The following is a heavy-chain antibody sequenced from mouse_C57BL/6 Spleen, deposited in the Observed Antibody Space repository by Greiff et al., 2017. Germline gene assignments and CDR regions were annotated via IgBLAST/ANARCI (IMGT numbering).Heavy chain of an antibody. CDR1: GYTFTDHT. CDR3: ARGGYYGRSYVYWYCDV. D-gene: IGHD1-1*01. CDR2: IYPRDGST. V-gene: IGHV1-78*01. Sequence: QVQLQQSDAALVTPGASVKISCKVSGYTFTDHTIHWMKQRPEQGLEWIGYIYPRDGSTKYNEKFKGKATLTAAKSSRTDYIQLNSLSSDDSAVYFCARGGYYGRSYVYWYCDVWGTGTTVTVSS. J-gene: IGHJ1*03.